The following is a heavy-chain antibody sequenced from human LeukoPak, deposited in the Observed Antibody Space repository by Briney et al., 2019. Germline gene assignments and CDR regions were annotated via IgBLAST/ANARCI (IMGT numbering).Heavy chain of an antibody. V-gene: IGHV3-21*01. CDR1: GFTFSSYS. J-gene: IGHJ4*02. CDR3: ARDAPGYCSGGSCYIWWFDY. Sequence: GGSLRLSCAASGFTFSSYSMNWVRQAPGKGLEWVSSISSSSSYIYYADSVKGRFTISRDNAKNSLYLQMNSLRAEDTAVYYCARDAPGYCSGGSCYIWWFDYWGQGTLVTVSS. D-gene: IGHD2-15*01. CDR2: ISSSSSYI.